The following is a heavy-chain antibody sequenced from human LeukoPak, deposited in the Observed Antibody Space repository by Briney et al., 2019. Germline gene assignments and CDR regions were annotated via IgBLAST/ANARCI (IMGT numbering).Heavy chain of an antibody. V-gene: IGHV3-30*18. J-gene: IGHJ6*02. CDR3: AKVDDYYGMDV. Sequence: PGGSLRLSCAASGFTFSSYGMHWVRQAPGKGLEWVAVISYDGSNKYYADSVKGRFTISRDNSKNTLYLQMNSLRAEDTAVYYCAKVDDYYGMDVRGQGTTVTVSS. CDR1: GFTFSSYG. CDR2: ISYDGSNK.